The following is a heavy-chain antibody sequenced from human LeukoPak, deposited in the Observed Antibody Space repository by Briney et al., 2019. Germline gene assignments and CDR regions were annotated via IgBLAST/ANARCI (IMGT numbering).Heavy chain of an antibody. V-gene: IGHV1-46*01. CDR3: ARDRYSGSYGY. J-gene: IGHJ4*02. CDR2: INPSGGST. Sequence: ASVKVSCKASGYTFTSYYMHWVRQAPGQGLEWMGIINPSGGSTSYAQKFQGRVTMTRDTSISTAYMELSRLRSDDTAVYYCARDRYSGSYGYWGQGTLVTVSS. CDR1: GYTFTSYY. D-gene: IGHD1-26*01.